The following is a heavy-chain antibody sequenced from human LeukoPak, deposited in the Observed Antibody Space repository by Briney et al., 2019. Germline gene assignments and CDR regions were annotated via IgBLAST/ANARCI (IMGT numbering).Heavy chain of an antibody. D-gene: IGHD3-22*01. Sequence: PGGSLRLSCAASGFTFSSYGMHWVRQAPGKGLEWVAFIRYDGSNKYYADSVKGRFTISRDNSKNTLYLQMNSLRAEDTAVYYCAKGGYEHDSSGHNYFDYWGQGTLVTVSS. V-gene: IGHV3-30*02. CDR2: IRYDGSNK. CDR1: GFTFSSYG. CDR3: AKGGYEHDSSGHNYFDY. J-gene: IGHJ4*02.